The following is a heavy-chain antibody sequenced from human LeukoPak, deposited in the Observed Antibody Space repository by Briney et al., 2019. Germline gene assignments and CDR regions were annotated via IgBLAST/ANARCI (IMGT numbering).Heavy chain of an antibody. V-gene: IGHV3-48*01. CDR3: ARDHGGWYADYFDY. D-gene: IGHD6-19*01. CDR1: GFTFSSYS. J-gene: IGHJ4*02. CDR2: ISSSSSTI. Sequence: GGSLRLSCAASGFTFSSYSMNWVRQAPGKGLEWVSYISSSSSTIYYADSVKGRFTISRDNPKNTLYLQMNSLRAEDTAVYYCARDHGGWYADYFDYWGQGTLVTVSS.